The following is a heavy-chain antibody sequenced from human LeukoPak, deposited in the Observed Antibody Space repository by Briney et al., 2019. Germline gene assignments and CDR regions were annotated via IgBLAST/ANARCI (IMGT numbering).Heavy chain of an antibody. CDR2: ISYDGSNK. CDR1: GFTFSSYA. J-gene: IGHJ4*02. V-gene: IGHV3-30*04. D-gene: IGHD5-18*01. CDR3: AREGGSMVTGYFDY. Sequence: GRSLRLSCAASGFTFSSYAMHWVRQGPGKGLEWVAVISYDGSNKYYADSVKGRFTISRDNSKNTLYLQMNSLRAEDTAVYYCAREGGSMVTGYFDYWGQGTLVTVSS.